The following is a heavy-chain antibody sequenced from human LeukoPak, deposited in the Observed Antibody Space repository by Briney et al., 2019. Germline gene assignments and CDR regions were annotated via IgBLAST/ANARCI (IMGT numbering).Heavy chain of an antibody. CDR1: GFTFSSYS. V-gene: IGHV3-48*04. CDR3: ATTHSGYDIDY. Sequence: GGSLRLSCAASGFTFSSYSMNWVRQAPGKGLEWVSYISSSSSTIYYADSVKGRFTISRDNAKNSLYLQMNSLRAEDTAVYYCATTHSGYDIDYWGQGTLVTVSS. J-gene: IGHJ4*02. D-gene: IGHD5-12*01. CDR2: ISSSSSTI.